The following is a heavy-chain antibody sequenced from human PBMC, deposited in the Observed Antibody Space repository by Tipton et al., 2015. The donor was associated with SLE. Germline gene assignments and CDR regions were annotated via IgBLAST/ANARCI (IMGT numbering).Heavy chain of an antibody. V-gene: IGHV4-59*08. J-gene: IGHJ3*02. CDR1: GGSISSHY. CDR2: IYYSGST. CDR3: ARQMRAAAGTGAFDI. Sequence: TLSLTCTVSGGSISSHYWSWIRQPPGKGLEWIGYIYYSGSTNYNPSLKSRVTISVDTSKNQFSLKLSSVTAADTAVYYCARQMRAAAGTGAFDIWGQGTMVTVSS. D-gene: IGHD6-13*01.